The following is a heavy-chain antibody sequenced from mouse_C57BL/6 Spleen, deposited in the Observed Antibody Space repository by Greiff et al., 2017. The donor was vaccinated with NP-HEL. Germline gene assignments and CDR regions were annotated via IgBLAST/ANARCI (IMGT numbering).Heavy chain of an antibody. V-gene: IGHV1-53*01. Sequence: LVESGTELVKPGASVKLSCKASGYTFTSYWMHWVKQRPGQGLEWIGNINPSNGGTNYNEKFKSKATLTVDKSSSTAYMQLSSLTSEDSAVYYCARPYGSSPWFAYWGQGTLVTVSA. D-gene: IGHD1-1*01. J-gene: IGHJ3*01. CDR1: GYTFTSYW. CDR2: INPSNGGT. CDR3: ARPYGSSPWFAY.